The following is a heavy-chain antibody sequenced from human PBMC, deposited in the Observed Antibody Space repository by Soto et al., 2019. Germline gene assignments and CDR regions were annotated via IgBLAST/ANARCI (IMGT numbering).Heavy chain of an antibody. Sequence: QVQLVQSGAEVKKPGASVKVSCKASGYSFTRHDINWVRQAPGQGLEWMGWINPSSGNTGYAQRCLGRLTMTTDTSTSTAYMELSGLTSEDTAIYYCARECILFSGVIVFYGMDVWGQGNTVTVPS. CDR3: ARECILFSGVIVFYGMDV. V-gene: IGHV1-8*01. CDR2: INPSSGNT. D-gene: IGHD3-3*01. CDR1: GYSFTRHD. J-gene: IGHJ6*01.